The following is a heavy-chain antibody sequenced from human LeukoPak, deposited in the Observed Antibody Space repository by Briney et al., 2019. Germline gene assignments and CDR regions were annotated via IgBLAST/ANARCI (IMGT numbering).Heavy chain of an antibody. V-gene: IGHV3-69-1*01. CDR3: AKDNGYNFFDY. Sequence: GGSLRLSCAASGFTFSDYYMSWIRQAPGKGLEWVSYISSIGTIYYADSVKGRFTISRDNFKDTLYLQINSLRAEDTAVYYCAKDNGYNFFDYWGQGTLVTVSS. D-gene: IGHD5-24*01. J-gene: IGHJ4*02. CDR2: ISSIGTI. CDR1: GFTFSDYY.